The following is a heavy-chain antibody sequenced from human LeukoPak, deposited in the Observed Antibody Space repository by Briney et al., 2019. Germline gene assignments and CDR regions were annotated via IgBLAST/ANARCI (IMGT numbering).Heavy chain of an antibody. Sequence: GSNKYYADYVKGRFTISRDNSKNTLYLQMNRLRAEDTAVYYCERVDRVDGNGYYYMDVWGKGTTVTVSS. D-gene: IGHD5-12*01. CDR3: ERVDRVDGNGYYYMDV. V-gene: IGHV3-30*01. J-gene: IGHJ6*03. CDR2: GSNK.